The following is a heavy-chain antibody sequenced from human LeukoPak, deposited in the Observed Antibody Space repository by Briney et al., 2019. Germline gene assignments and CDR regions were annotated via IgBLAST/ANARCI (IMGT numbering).Heavy chain of an antibody. V-gene: IGHV3-23*01. D-gene: IGHD3-3*01. Sequence: PGGSLRLSCVASGFTFSNYAMSWVRQAPGKGLEWVSAISGSGGSTYYADSVKGRFTISRDNSKNTLYLQMNSLRAEDTAVYCCAKSKASSKPLRFLEWLLLPYFDYWGQGTLVTVSS. J-gene: IGHJ4*02. CDR2: ISGSGGST. CDR3: AKSKASSKPLRFLEWLLLPYFDY. CDR1: GFTFSNYA.